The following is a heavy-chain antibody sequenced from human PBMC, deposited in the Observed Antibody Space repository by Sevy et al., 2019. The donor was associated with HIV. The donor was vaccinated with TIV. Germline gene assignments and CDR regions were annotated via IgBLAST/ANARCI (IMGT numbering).Heavy chain of an antibody. CDR2: IKQDGSEK. Sequence: GGSLRLSCAASGFTFNNHWMSWVRQAPGRGLEWVTNIKQDGSEKYNVDSVKGRFTISRDNGKNSMYLQMNSLRAEDTAVYYCAGEGEGWELGGDYFEYWGQGTLVTVSS. CDR1: GFTFNNHW. J-gene: IGHJ4*02. CDR3: AGEGEGWELGGDYFEY. D-gene: IGHD7-27*01. V-gene: IGHV3-7*01.